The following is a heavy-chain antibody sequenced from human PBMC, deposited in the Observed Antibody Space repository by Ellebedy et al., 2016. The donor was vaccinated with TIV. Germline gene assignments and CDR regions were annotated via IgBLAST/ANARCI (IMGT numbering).Heavy chain of an antibody. CDR2: IYYSGST. Sequence: MPSETLSLTCTVSGGSISSGGYYWSWIRQHPGKGLEWIGYIYYSGSTYYNPSLKSRVTISVDTSTNQFSLKLSSVTAADTAVYYCARDAYWGGDCHMGGWFDPWGQGTLVTVSS. CDR1: GGSISSGGYY. D-gene: IGHD2-21*02. J-gene: IGHJ5*02. CDR3: ARDAYWGGDCHMGGWFDP. V-gene: IGHV4-31*03.